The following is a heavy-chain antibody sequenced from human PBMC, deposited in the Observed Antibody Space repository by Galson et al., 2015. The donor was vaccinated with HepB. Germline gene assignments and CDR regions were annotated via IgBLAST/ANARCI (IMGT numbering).Heavy chain of an antibody. CDR2: ISYDGSNK. CDR3: AKGYNEWRWGVVPAALDY. Sequence: SLRLSCAASGFTFSSYGMHWVRQAPGKGLEWVAVISYDGSNKYYADSVKGRFTISRDNSKNTLYLQMNSLRAEDTAVYYCAKGYNEWRWGVVPAALDYWGQGTLVTVSS. D-gene: IGHD2-2*01. J-gene: IGHJ4*01. V-gene: IGHV3-30*18. CDR1: GFTFSSYG.